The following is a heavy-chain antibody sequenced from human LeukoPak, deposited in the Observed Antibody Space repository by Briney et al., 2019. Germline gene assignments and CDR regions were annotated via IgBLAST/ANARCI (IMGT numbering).Heavy chain of an antibody. CDR2: IYWYDDK. CDR3: ARSGYYANWFDP. J-gene: IGHJ5*02. D-gene: IGHD3-22*01. V-gene: IGHV2-5*01. Sequence: LALIYWYDDKRYTPSLKSRLTITKDTSKTQVVLTMTNMDPVDTATYYCARSGYYANWFDPWGQGTLVTVSS.